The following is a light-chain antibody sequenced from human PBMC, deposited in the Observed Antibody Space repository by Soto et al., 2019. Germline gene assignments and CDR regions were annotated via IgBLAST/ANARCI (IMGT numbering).Light chain of an antibody. J-gene: IGLJ2*01. CDR3: SSYTNRGTRV. CDR2: EVS. CDR1: SSDVGGYNS. V-gene: IGLV2-14*01. Sequence: QSALTQPASVSGSPGQSITISCTGTSSDVGGYNSVSWYQHHPGKAPKLMIYEVSNRPSGVSNRFSGSKSGNTASLTISGLQAEDEADYYCSSYTNRGTRVFGGGTKATVL.